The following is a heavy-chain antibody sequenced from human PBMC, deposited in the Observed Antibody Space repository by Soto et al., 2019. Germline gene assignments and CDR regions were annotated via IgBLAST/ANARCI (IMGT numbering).Heavy chain of an antibody. D-gene: IGHD3-10*01. CDR3: ARRGYGPGFPYYYGMDV. J-gene: IGHJ6*02. Sequence: SETLSLTCTVPGGSISSYYWGWLGQPPGKGLEWIGYIYYSGSTNYNPSLKSRVTMSVDTPKNQFSLKLSSVTAADTAVYYCARRGYGPGFPYYYGMDVWGQGTTVT. CDR1: GGSISSYY. V-gene: IGHV4-59*01. CDR2: IYYSGST.